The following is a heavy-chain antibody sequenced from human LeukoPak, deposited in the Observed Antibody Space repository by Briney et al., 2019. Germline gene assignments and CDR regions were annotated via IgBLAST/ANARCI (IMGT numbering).Heavy chain of an antibody. Sequence: PSQTMSLTCTVSGGSISSGDYYWSWIRQPPGKGLEWTGYIYYSGSTYYNPSLTSRVAISVDTSKNQFSLKLSSVTAADTAVYYCARDVWGSYPTFEDYWGQGTLVTVSS. D-gene: IGHD3-16*02. CDR1: GGSISSGDYY. V-gene: IGHV4-30-4*08. CDR2: IYYSGST. CDR3: ARDVWGSYPTFEDY. J-gene: IGHJ4*02.